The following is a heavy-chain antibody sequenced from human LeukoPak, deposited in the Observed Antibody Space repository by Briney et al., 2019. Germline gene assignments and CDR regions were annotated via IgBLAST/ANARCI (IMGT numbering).Heavy chain of an antibody. J-gene: IGHJ4*02. V-gene: IGHV4-39*01. Sequence: SETLSLTCTVSGGSITSSSYYWGWIRQPPGKGLEWIGSIYYSGSTYYNPSLKSRVTISVDTSKNQFSLKLSYVTAADTAVYYCARAPPIAVAGTYFDYWGQGTLVTVSS. D-gene: IGHD6-19*01. CDR1: GGSITSSSYY. CDR2: IYYSGST. CDR3: ARAPPIAVAGTYFDY.